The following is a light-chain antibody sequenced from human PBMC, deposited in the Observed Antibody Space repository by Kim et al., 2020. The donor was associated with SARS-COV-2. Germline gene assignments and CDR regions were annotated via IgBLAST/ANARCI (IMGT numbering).Light chain of an antibody. V-gene: IGLV3-27*01. CDR3: YSAADNHWV. CDR2: KDS. Sequence: SYELNQPSSVSVSPGQTARITCSGDVLAKKYARWFQQKPGQAPVLVIYKDSERPSGIPERFSGSSSGTTVTLTISGAQVEDEADYYCYSAADNHWVFGGGTQLTVL. J-gene: IGLJ3*02. CDR1: VLAKKY.